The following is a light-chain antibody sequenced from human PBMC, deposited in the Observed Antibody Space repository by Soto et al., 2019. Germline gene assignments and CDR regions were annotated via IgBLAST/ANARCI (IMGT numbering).Light chain of an antibody. CDR3: QQYGSSPST. J-gene: IGKJ1*01. Sequence: EIVLTQSPATLSLSPGERVTLSCRASQSVSNSLAWYQQKPGQPPRLLIYDVSNRATGIPARFSGSGSGTDFTLTITSLEPEDFAVYYCQQYGSSPSTFGQGTKV. CDR1: QSVSNS. V-gene: IGKV3-11*01. CDR2: DVS.